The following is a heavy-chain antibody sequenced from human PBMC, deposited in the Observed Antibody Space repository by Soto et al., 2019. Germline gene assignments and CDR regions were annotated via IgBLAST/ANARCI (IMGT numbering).Heavy chain of an antibody. J-gene: IGHJ4*02. CDR3: ANRHLN. CDR1: GFTFSSYY. Sequence: EVQMVESGGGLVQPGGSLRLSCAASGFTFSSYYMMWVRQAPGKGLEWVANIKQDGSERHYVDSVKGRFTISRDNAKNSLDLQMNSLRVEDTAVYYCANRHLNWGQGTLVTVSS. CDR2: IKQDGSER. V-gene: IGHV3-7*01.